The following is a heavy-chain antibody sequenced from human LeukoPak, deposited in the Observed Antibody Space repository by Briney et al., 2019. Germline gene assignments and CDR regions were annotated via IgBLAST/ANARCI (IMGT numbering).Heavy chain of an antibody. CDR3: ARDRSPYYDILTGYSYYYYYMDV. CDR1: GGSISSYY. J-gene: IGHJ6*03. CDR2: IYYSGST. D-gene: IGHD3-9*01. Sequence: SETLSLTCTVSGGSISSYYWSWIRQPPGKGLEWIGYIYYSGSTNYNPSLKSRVTISVDTSKNQFSLKLSFVTAADTAVYYCARDRSPYYDILTGYSYYYYYMDVWGKGTTVTVSS. V-gene: IGHV4-59*01.